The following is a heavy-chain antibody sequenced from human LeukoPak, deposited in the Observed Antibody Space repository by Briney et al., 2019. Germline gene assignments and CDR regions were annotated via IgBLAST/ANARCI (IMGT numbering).Heavy chain of an antibody. CDR3: ARGKADDAFDI. CDR1: GGSISSGGYY. CDR2: IYYSGST. J-gene: IGHJ3*02. Sequence: PSETLSLTCTVSGGSISSGGYYWSWIRQHPGKGLEWTGYIYYSGSTYYSPSLKSRVTISVDTSKNQFSLKLSSVTAADTAVYYCARGKADDAFDIWGQGTMVTVSS. V-gene: IGHV4-31*03.